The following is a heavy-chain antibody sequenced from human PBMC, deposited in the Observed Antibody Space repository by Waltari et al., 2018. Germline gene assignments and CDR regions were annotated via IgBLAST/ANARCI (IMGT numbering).Heavy chain of an antibody. CDR1: GFTFSSYW. CDR2: IKQDGSEK. V-gene: IGHV3-7*01. J-gene: IGHJ3*02. D-gene: IGHD1-26*01. Sequence: EVQLVESGGGLVQPGGSLRLSCAASGFTFSSYWMSWVRQAPGKGLEWVANIKQDGSEKYYVDSVKGRFTISRDNAKNSLYLQMNSLRAEDTAVYYCARDIEIVGATTDAFDIWGQGTMVTVSS. CDR3: ARDIEIVGATTDAFDI.